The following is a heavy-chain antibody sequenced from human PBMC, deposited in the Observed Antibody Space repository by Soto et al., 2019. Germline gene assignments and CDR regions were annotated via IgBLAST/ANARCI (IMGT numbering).Heavy chain of an antibody. J-gene: IGHJ4*02. V-gene: IGHV4-59*01. Sequence: QVQLQESGPGLVKPSETLSLTCTVSGGSISSYYWSWIRQPPGKGLEWIGYIYYSGSTNYNPSLKSRVTTSVDTSKHQFSLKLSSVTAADTSVYYCAGTRGYCSGGSCPTVVDYWGQGTLVTVSS. D-gene: IGHD2-15*01. CDR2: IYYSGST. CDR1: GGSISSYY. CDR3: AGTRGYCSGGSCPTVVDY.